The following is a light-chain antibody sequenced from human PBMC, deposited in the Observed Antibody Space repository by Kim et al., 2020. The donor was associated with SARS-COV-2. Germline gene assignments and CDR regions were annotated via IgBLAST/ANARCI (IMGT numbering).Light chain of an antibody. J-gene: IGLJ3*02. CDR2: YDS. CDR1: KIGGKS. V-gene: IGLV3-21*04. CDR3: QVWDSSSDRKV. Sequence: SYELTQPRSVSVAPGKTASITCGGNKIGGKSVHWYQQKPGQAPVLVIYYDSDRPSGIPERFSGSNSGNTATLTISRVEAGDEADYYCQVWDSSSDRKVFGGGTQLTVL.